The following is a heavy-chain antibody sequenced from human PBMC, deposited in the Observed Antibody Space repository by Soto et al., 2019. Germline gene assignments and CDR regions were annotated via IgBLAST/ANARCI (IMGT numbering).Heavy chain of an antibody. CDR1: GFTFSSYW. V-gene: IGHV3-74*01. Sequence: EVQLVESGGGLVQPGGSLRLSCAASGFTFSSYWMHWVRQAPGKGLVWVSRINSDGSSTSYADSVKGRFTISRDNAKNMLYLKTRSLRTEDKAVYYCVRTSVVVAAATREDSWGQGTLVTVSS. CDR2: INSDGSST. D-gene: IGHD2-15*01. J-gene: IGHJ4*02. CDR3: VRTSVVVAAATREDS.